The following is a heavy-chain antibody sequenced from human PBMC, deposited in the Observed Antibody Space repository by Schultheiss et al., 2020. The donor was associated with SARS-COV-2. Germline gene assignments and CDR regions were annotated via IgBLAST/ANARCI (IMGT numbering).Heavy chain of an antibody. D-gene: IGHD6-13*01. J-gene: IGHJ6*04. CDR2: VYQSGST. CDR3: ASVHAAGTDSVYGMDV. V-gene: IGHV4-61*01. CDR1: GGSVSSGSYY. Sequence: SQTLSLTCTVSGGSVSSGSYYWNWIRQPPGKGLEWIGYVYQSGSTNYNPSLKSRVTISVDTSKNQFSLKLSSVTAADTAVYYCASVHAAGTDSVYGMDVWGKGTTVTVSS.